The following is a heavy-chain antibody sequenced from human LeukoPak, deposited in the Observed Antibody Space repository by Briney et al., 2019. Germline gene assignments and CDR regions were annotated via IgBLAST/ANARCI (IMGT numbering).Heavy chain of an antibody. V-gene: IGHV1-69*13. J-gene: IGHJ6*03. CDR2: IIPIFGTA. CDR1: GGTFSSYA. CDR3: ARVGEYCSSTSCPYYYYMDV. D-gene: IGHD2-2*01. Sequence: ASVKVSCKASGGTFSSYAISWVRQAPGRGLEWMGGIIPIFGTANYAQKFQGRVTITADESTSTAYMELSSLRSEDTAVYYCARVGEYCSSTSCPYYYYMDVWGKGTTVTVSS.